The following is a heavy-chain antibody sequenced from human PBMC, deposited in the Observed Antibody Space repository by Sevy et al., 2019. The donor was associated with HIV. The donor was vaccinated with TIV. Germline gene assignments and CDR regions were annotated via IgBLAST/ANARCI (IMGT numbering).Heavy chain of an antibody. D-gene: IGHD2-2*01. J-gene: IGHJ4*02. CDR3: ARGLLHCSSTSCYDAEYYFDY. Sequence: ASVEVSCKASGYTFTSYDINWVRQATGQGLEWMGWMNPNSGNTGYAQKFQGRVTMTRNTSISTAYMELSSLRSEDTAVYYCARGLLHCSSTSCYDAEYYFDYWGQGTLVTVSS. CDR2: MNPNSGNT. V-gene: IGHV1-8*01. CDR1: GYTFTSYD.